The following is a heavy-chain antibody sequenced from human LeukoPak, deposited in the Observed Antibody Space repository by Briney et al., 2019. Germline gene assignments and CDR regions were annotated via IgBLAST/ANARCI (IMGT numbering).Heavy chain of an antibody. D-gene: IGHD5-12*01. Sequence: GGSLRLSCAASGFTFSSYSMNWVRQAPGKGLEWVPSISSSSSYIYYADSVKGRFTISRDNAKNSLYLQMNSLRAEDTAVYYCARAINSGYVVGFDYWGQGTLVSVSS. J-gene: IGHJ4*02. CDR2: ISSSSSYI. V-gene: IGHV3-21*01. CDR1: GFTFSSYS. CDR3: ARAINSGYVVGFDY.